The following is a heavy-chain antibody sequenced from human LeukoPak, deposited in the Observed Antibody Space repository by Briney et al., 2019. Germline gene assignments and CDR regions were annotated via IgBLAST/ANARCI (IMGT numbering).Heavy chain of an antibody. CDR1: GFTFSSYS. CDR3: ARRKQVDWYVDY. CDR2: ISSSSYI. D-gene: IGHD3-9*01. Sequence: PGGSLRLSCAASGFTFSSYSMNWVRQAPWKGLEWVSSISSSSYIYYADSVKGRFTISRDNAKNSLYLQMNSLRGEDTDVYYCARRKQVDWYVDYWGQGTLVTVSS. J-gene: IGHJ4*02. V-gene: IGHV3-21*01.